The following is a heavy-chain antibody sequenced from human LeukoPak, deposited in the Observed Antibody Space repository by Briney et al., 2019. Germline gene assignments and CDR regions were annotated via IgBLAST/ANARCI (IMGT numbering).Heavy chain of an antibody. Sequence: SETLSLTCTVSGGSISSYYWSWIRQPPGKGLEWIGYIYYSGRTNYNPSLKSRVTISVDTSKKKFSLKRSSVTAADRAVYYCARDYGDYFYYWGQGTLVTVSS. CDR3: ARDYGDYFYY. V-gene: IGHV4-59*01. CDR2: IYYSGRT. D-gene: IGHD4-17*01. CDR1: GGSISSYY. J-gene: IGHJ4*02.